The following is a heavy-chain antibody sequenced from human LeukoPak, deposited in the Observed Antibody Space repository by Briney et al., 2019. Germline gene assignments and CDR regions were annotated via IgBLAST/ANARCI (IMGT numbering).Heavy chain of an antibody. CDR1: GITLSNYG. Sequence: GGSLRLSCAVSGITLSNYGMSWVRQAPGKGLEWVAGISDSGGRTNYADSVKGRFTITRGNPKNTLYLQMNSLRAEDTAVYFCAKRGVVIRVILVGFHKEAYYFDSWGQGALVTVSS. J-gene: IGHJ4*02. V-gene: IGHV3-23*01. CDR3: AKRGVVIRVILVGFHKEAYYFDS. D-gene: IGHD3-22*01. CDR2: ISDSGGRT.